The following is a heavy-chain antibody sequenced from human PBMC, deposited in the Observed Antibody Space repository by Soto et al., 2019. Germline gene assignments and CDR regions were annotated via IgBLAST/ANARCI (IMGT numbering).Heavy chain of an antibody. CDR1: GFTFSSYA. CDR3: EKDMSFDYGDYLVAY. J-gene: IGHJ4*02. CDR2: ISGSGGST. V-gene: IGHV3-23*01. D-gene: IGHD4-17*01. Sequence: GGSLRLSCAASGFTFSSYAMSWVRQAPGKGLEWVSTISGSGGSTYYADSVKGRFTISRDNSKNTLYLQMNSLRAEDTAVYYCEKDMSFDYGDYLVAYWGQGTLVTVSS.